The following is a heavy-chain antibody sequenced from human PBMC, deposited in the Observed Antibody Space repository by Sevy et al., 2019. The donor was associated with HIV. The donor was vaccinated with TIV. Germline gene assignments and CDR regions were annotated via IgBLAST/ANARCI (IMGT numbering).Heavy chain of an antibody. V-gene: IGHV1-18*01. CDR3: AKEGKNIRSWFDP. Sequence: ASVKVSCKASGYSFTNYGIGWVRQAPGQGLEWMGWISGYNGYTNYAQNLQGRVTMTTDTSTSTAYMELRSLRSDDTAIYYCAKEGKNIRSWFDPWGQGTLATVSS. J-gene: IGHJ5*02. CDR1: GYSFTNYG. CDR2: ISGYNGYT. D-gene: IGHD3-3*02.